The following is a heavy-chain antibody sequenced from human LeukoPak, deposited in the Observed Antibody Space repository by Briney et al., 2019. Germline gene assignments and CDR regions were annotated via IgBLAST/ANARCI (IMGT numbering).Heavy chain of an antibody. CDR3: ATLTPTVARGFDY. Sequence: SVTVSCKTSGYSFILYGISWVRQAPGQGLEWMGGIIPIFGTANYAQKFQGRVTITADESTSTAYMELSSLRSEDTAVYYCATLTPTVARGFDYWGQGTLVTVSS. V-gene: IGHV1-69*13. D-gene: IGHD4-23*01. CDR1: GYSFILYG. CDR2: IIPIFGTA. J-gene: IGHJ4*02.